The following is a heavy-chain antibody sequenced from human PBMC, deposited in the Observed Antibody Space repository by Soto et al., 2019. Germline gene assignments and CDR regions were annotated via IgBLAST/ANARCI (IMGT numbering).Heavy chain of an antibody. CDR3: ARSQGSKWFDP. CDR1: GGSSISYY. Sequence: SETLSLTCAVSGGSSISYYWSWIRQPPGKGLEWIGYVSYSGNTNYNPSFQSRVTISVDTSNNQVSLNLDSLTTADTAVYYCARSQGSKWFDPWGQGTMVTVSS. J-gene: IGHJ5*02. V-gene: IGHV4-59*01. CDR2: VSYSGNT.